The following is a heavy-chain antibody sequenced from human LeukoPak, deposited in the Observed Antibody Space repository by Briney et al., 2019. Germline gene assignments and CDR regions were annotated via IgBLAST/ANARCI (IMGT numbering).Heavy chain of an antibody. CDR3: AKLDRYDSSGYLDY. CDR1: GFTFSSYA. V-gene: IGHV3-23*01. Sequence: HPGGSLRLSCAASGFTFSSYAMSWVRQAPGKGLEWVSAISGSGGSTYYADSVKGRFTISRDNSKNTLYLQMNSLRAEDTAVYYCAKLDRYDSSGYLDYWGQGTLVTVSS. D-gene: IGHD3-22*01. CDR2: ISGSGGST. J-gene: IGHJ4*02.